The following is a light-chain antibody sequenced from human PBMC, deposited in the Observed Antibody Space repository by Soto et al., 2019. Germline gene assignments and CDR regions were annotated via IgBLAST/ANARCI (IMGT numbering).Light chain of an antibody. CDR1: NTDLGGYNY. CDR3: TSYTPTGALV. J-gene: IGLJ6*01. V-gene: IGLV2-14*01. Sequence: QSALTQPASVSGSPGQSITVSCTGTNTDLGGYNYVSWYQHRPGKAPRLMIYEVRNRLSGVSNRFSGSKSGNTASLTISGLQCEDEADYYFTSYTPTGALVFGSGTKVTVL. CDR2: EVR.